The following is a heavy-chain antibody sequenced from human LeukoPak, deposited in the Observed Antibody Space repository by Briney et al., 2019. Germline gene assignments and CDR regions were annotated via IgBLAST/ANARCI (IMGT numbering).Heavy chain of an antibody. V-gene: IGHV5-51*01. CDR3: ARTTTSSGWYVDY. D-gene: IGHD6-19*01. CDR1: GYSFSFYW. CDR2: IYPDDSDT. J-gene: IGHJ4*02. Sequence: GESLKIACRGSGYSFSFYWIAWVRQMPGKGLQWMGIIYPDDSDTRYSPSFQGQVTISADKSISTAYLQWSSLKASDTAMYYCARTTTSSGWYVDYWGQGTLVTVSS.